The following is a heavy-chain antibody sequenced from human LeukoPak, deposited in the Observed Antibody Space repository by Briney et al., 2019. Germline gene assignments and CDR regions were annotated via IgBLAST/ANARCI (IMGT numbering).Heavy chain of an antibody. CDR1: GYSISSGYY. J-gene: IGHJ6*03. CDR3: ARLGPAVVPAAAMGDYYYYMDV. CDR2: IYHSGST. D-gene: IGHD2-2*01. V-gene: IGHV4-38-2*02. Sequence: SETLSLTCTVSGYSISSGYYWGWIRQPPGKGLEWIGSIYHSGSTYYNPSLKSRVTISIDTSKNQFSLKLSSVTAADTAVYYCARLGPAVVPAAAMGDYYYYMDVWGKGTTVTVSS.